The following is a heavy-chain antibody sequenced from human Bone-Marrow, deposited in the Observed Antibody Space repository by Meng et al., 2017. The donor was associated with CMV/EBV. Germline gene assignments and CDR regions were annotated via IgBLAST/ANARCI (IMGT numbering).Heavy chain of an antibody. J-gene: IGHJ4*02. CDR3: ARGHVSGGSGYASSGVGDY. D-gene: IGHD5-12*01. Sequence: ASVKVSCKASGYTFTGYYMHWVRQAPGQGLEWMGWINPNSGGTNYAQKFQGRVTMTRDTSISTAYMELSRLRSDDTAVYYCARGHVSGGSGYASSGVGDYWGQGTLVTVYS. CDR1: GYTFTGYY. V-gene: IGHV1-2*02. CDR2: INPNSGGT.